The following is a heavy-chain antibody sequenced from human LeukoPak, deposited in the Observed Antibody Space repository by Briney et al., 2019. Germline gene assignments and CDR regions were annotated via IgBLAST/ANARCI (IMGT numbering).Heavy chain of an antibody. CDR2: ISYDGSNK. D-gene: IGHD6-13*01. CDR1: GFTFSSYA. V-gene: IGHV3-30-3*01. J-gene: IGHJ4*02. CDR3: ARHASSRTRGTFDY. Sequence: GGSLRLSCAASGFTFSSYAMHWVRQAPGKGLEWVAVISYDGSNKYYADSVKGRFTISRDNAKNSLYLQMNSLRDEDTAMYYCARHASSRTRGTFDYWGQGTLVTVSS.